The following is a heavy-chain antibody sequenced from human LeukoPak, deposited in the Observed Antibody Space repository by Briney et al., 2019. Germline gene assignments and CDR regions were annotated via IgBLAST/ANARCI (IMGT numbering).Heavy chain of an antibody. J-gene: IGHJ4*02. CDR2: IRYDGNIK. Sequence: PGGSLRLSCAASGFTFSSYDMHWVRQAPGKGLEWVAFIRYDGNIKYFADSVKGRFTISRDDSKNTLYLQMNSLRAEDTAVYHCAKGRYHDSSGYPIDYWGQGTLVTVSS. D-gene: IGHD3-22*01. CDR1: GFTFSSYD. CDR3: AKGRYHDSSGYPIDY. V-gene: IGHV3-30*02.